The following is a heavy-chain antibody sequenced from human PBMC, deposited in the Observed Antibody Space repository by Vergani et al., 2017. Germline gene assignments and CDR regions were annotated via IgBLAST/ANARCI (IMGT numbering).Heavy chain of an antibody. D-gene: IGHD3-9*01. CDR1: GGPFSGYY. CDR3: ARXRAIREKVWLWDT. V-gene: IGHV4-34*02. Sequence: QVQLQQWGAGLSKPSETLALTCGVSGGPFSGYYWSWIRQSPGKGLEWIGEINQSGQSRNNPSLKSRVTISVDTSKHQLLLNLSSVTAADTAIYYCARXRAIREKVWLWDTWGQGTLVTVSS. J-gene: IGHJ4*02. CDR2: INQSGQS.